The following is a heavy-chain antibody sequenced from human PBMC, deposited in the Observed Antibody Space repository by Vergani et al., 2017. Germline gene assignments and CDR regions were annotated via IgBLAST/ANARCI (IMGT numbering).Heavy chain of an antibody. J-gene: IGHJ4*02. CDR1: GFTFSSYA. CDR2: ISGSGGST. Sequence: EVQLLESGGGLVQPGGSLRLSCAASGFTFSSYAMSWVRQAPGKGLEWVSAISGSGGSTYYADSVKGRFTISRDNSKNTLYLQMNSLRAEDTAVYYWAKTIDSMIVVTVWYSGQGPLVSVSS. CDR3: AKTIDSMIVVTVWY. D-gene: IGHD3-22*01. V-gene: IGHV3-23*01.